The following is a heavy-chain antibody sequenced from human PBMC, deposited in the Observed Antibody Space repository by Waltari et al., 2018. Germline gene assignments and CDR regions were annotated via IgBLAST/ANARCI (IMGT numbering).Heavy chain of an antibody. V-gene: IGHV3-23*04. Sequence: EVQLVESGGGLVQPGGSLRLSCAASGFTFGSYAMSWVRQATGKGLEWVSAISGSGGSTYYADSVKGRFTISRDNSKNTLYLQMNSLRAEDTAVYYCARVTAMAKDAFDIWGQGTMVTVSS. CDR1: GFTFGSYA. D-gene: IGHD5-18*01. CDR3: ARVTAMAKDAFDI. J-gene: IGHJ3*02. CDR2: ISGSGGST.